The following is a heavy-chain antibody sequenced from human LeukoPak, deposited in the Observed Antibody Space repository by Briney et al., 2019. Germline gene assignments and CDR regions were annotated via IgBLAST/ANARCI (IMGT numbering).Heavy chain of an antibody. Sequence: PGGSLRLSCEASGFTFSSYSMNWVRQAPGEGLEWVASISRSSTYIYYADSVKGRFTISGDNAKNSLYLHMNSLRAEDTAVYFCVKDGEWDLLGFDNWGQGTLVTVSS. CDR1: GFTFSSYS. J-gene: IGHJ4*02. V-gene: IGHV3-21*03. CDR2: ISRSSTYI. CDR3: VKDGEWDLLGFDN. D-gene: IGHD1-26*01.